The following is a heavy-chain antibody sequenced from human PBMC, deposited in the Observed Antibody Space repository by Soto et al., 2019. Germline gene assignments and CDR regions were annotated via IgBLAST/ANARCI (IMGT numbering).Heavy chain of an antibody. Sequence: QVQLVQSGAGVKKPGSSVKVSCKTSGGTFRTSAISWVRQAPGQGLEWMGGIMPVFPTPDYAQKFQGRVTITADESTGTAYMEVSSLRSEDTAVYYCARDKDRQQLGGNYYYIMDVWGQGTTVTVSS. V-gene: IGHV1-69*12. J-gene: IGHJ6*01. CDR1: GGTFRTSA. D-gene: IGHD3-3*02. CDR2: IMPVFPTP. CDR3: ARDKDRQQLGGNYYYIMDV.